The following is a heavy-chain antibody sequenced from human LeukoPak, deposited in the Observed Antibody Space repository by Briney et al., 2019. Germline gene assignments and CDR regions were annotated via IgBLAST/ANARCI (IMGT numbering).Heavy chain of an antibody. Sequence: GGSLRLSCAASGFTFSSYAMSWVRQAPGKGLEWVSSISSSGGSSYYADSVKGRFTISRDNSKNTLYLQMNSLRAEDTAVYYCAKGRREQPFDYWGQGTLVTVSS. J-gene: IGHJ4*02. CDR1: GFTFSSYA. CDR3: AKGRREQPFDY. D-gene: IGHD1-26*01. CDR2: ISSSGGSS. V-gene: IGHV3-23*01.